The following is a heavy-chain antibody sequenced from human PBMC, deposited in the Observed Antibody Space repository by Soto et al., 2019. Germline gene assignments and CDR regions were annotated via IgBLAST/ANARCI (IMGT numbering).Heavy chain of an antibody. CDR3: AREGYYDSSGYYPNWFDP. Sequence: ASVKVSCKASGGTFSSYAISWVRQAPGQGXEWMGGIIPIFGTANYAQKFQGRVTITADKSTSTAYMELSSLRSEDTAVYYCAREGYYDSSGYYPNWFDPWGQGTLVTVSS. D-gene: IGHD3-22*01. J-gene: IGHJ5*02. V-gene: IGHV1-69*06. CDR2: IIPIFGTA. CDR1: GGTFSSYA.